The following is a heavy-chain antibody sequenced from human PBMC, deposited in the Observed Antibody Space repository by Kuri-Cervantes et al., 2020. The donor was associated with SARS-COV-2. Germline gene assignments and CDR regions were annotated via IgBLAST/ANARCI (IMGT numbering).Heavy chain of an antibody. CDR2: SSGSGGST. Sequence: GGSLRLSCAASEFTLSSYAMSWVRQAPGKGLEWVSGSSGSGGSTYYADSVKGRFTISGGNSKNTLYLQMNSLRVEDTAVYYCAREWIYQGYCSGGSCPRPELWFDPWGQGTLVTVSS. D-gene: IGHD2-15*01. V-gene: IGHV3-23*01. J-gene: IGHJ5*02. CDR1: EFTLSSYA. CDR3: AREWIYQGYCSGGSCPRPELWFDP.